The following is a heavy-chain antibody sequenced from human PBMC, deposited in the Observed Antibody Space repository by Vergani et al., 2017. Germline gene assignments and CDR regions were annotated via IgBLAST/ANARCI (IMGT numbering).Heavy chain of an antibody. J-gene: IGHJ5*02. CDR3: ARATPYSSAWHT. CDR1: GYSFTTYW. V-gene: IGHV5-10-1*03. Sequence: EVQLLPSGAEAKTPGESLRISCKGSGYSFTTYWISWVRQMPGKGLEWMGRIDPSDSYTKYSPSFQGHVTISADKSISTAYLQWSSLKASDTAMYYCARATPYSSAWHTWGQGTLVTVSS. D-gene: IGHD6-19*01. CDR2: IDPSDSYT.